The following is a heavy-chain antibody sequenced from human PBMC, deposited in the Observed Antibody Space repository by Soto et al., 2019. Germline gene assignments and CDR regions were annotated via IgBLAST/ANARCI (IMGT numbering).Heavy chain of an antibody. D-gene: IGHD2-15*01. V-gene: IGHV3-74*01. J-gene: IGHJ4*02. CDR1: GFTFSSYW. Sequence: EVQLVESGGGLVQPWGSLRLSCAASGFTFSSYWMHWFRQAPGKGLVWVSRINSDGSSTSYADSVKGRFTISRDNAKNTLYLQMNSLRAEDTAVYYCVRTSLVVAAATREDYWGQGTLVTVSS. CDR2: INSDGSST. CDR3: VRTSLVVAAATREDY.